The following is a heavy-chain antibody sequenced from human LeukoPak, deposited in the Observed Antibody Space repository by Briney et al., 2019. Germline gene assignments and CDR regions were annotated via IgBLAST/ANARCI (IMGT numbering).Heavy chain of an antibody. CDR2: ISYDGSNK. CDR3: AKDGYDILTGYYGYYFDY. CDR1: GFTFSSYG. J-gene: IGHJ4*02. D-gene: IGHD3-9*01. Sequence: PGRSLRLSCAASGFTFSSYGMHWVRQAPGKGLEWVAVISYDGSNKYYADSVKGRFTISRDNSKNTLYLQMNSLRAEDTAVYYCAKDGYDILTGYYGYYFDYWGQGTLVTVSS. V-gene: IGHV3-30*18.